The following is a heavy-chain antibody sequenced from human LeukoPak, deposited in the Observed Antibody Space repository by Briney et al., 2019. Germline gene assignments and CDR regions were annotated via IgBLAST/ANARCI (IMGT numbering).Heavy chain of an antibody. J-gene: IGHJ4*02. Sequence: PGGSLRLSCAASGFNFGEFWMAWVRQTPGMGLEWVADIKEDGSESFYVGSVKGRFTISRDSAKNSVFLQMNSLRAEDTAVYHCATPFGIGWSGLEHWGRGTLVTVSS. CDR1: GFNFGEFW. CDR3: ATPFGIGWSGLEH. CDR2: IKEDGSES. D-gene: IGHD6-19*01. V-gene: IGHV3-7*01.